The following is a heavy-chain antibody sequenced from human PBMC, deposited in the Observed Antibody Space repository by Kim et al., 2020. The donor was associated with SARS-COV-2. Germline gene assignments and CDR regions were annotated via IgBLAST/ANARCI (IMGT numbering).Heavy chain of an antibody. CDR3: TVWFGDVSGP. CDR2: ISYDGSNK. D-gene: IGHD3-10*01. V-gene: IGHV3-30-3*01. CDR1: GFTFSSYA. Sequence: GGSLRLSCAASGFTFSSYAMHWVRQAPGKGLEWVAVISYDGSNKYYADSVKGRFTISRDNSKNTLYLQMNSLRAEDTAVYYCTVWFGDVSGPWGQGTLVTVSS. J-gene: IGHJ5*02.